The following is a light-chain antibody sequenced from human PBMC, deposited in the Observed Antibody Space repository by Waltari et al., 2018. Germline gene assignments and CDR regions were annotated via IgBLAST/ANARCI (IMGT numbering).Light chain of an antibody. CDR3: QQYHSFSRFA. Sequence: DIQMTQSPSTLSASVGDRVTITCRASQRITTWLAWYQQKPGRAPKLLIYKASTLQSWVPSRFSASGSGTEFTLTISSLQPDDFATYYCQQYHSFSRFAFGGGTKVEIK. CDR1: QRITTW. V-gene: IGKV1-5*03. CDR2: KAS. J-gene: IGKJ4*01.